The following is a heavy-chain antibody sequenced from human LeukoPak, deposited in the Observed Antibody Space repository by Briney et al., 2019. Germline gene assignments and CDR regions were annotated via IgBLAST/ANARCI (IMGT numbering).Heavy chain of an antibody. V-gene: IGHV4-31*03. D-gene: IGHD3-10*02. CDR3: ARGHTAINLFEELLDGMDV. CDR1: GGSISSGGYY. Sequence: PSETLSLTCTVSGGSISSGGYYWSWIRQHPGKGLEWIGYIYYSGSTYYNPSLKSRVTISVDTSKNQFSLKLSSVTAADTAVYYCARGHTAINLFEELLDGMDVWGQGTTVTVSS. J-gene: IGHJ6*02. CDR2: IYYSGST.